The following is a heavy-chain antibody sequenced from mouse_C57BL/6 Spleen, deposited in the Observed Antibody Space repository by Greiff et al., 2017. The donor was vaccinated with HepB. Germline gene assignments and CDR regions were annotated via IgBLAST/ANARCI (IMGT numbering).Heavy chain of an antibody. V-gene: IGHV5-17*01. CDR3: ARPISPYYDAMDY. J-gene: IGHJ4*01. Sequence: EVQRVESGGGLVKPGGSLKLSCAASGFTFSDYGMHWVRQAPEQGLEWVAYISSGSSTIYYADTVKGRFTISRDNAKNTLFLQLTSLRSEDTAMYYGARPISPYYDAMDYWGQGTSVTVSS. CDR2: ISSGSSTI. D-gene: IGHD6-1*01. CDR1: GFTFSDYG.